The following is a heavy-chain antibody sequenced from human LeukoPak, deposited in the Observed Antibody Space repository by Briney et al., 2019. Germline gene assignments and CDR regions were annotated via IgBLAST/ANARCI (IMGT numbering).Heavy chain of an antibody. CDR1: GGSISSSSYY. Sequence: PSETLSLTCTVSGGSISSSSYYWGWILQPPGKGLEWIGSIYYSGSTYYNPSLKSRVTISVDTSKNQFSLKLSSVTAADTAVYYCARDREYCSGGSCYSNWFDPWGQGTLVTVSS. CDR3: ARDREYCSGGSCYSNWFDP. CDR2: IYYSGST. J-gene: IGHJ5*02. D-gene: IGHD2-15*01. V-gene: IGHV4-39*07.